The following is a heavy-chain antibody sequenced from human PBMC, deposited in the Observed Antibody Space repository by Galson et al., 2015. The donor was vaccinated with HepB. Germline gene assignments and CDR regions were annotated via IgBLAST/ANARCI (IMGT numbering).Heavy chain of an antibody. Sequence: ETLSLTCTVSGGSISSSSYYWGWIRQPPGKGLEWIGSIYYSGSTYYNPSLKSRVTISVDTSKNQFSLKLSSVTAADTAVYYCARHATIVVGGFDYWGQGTLVTVSS. V-gene: IGHV4-39*01. J-gene: IGHJ4*02. CDR2: IYYSGST. D-gene: IGHD2-15*01. CDR1: GGSISSSSYY. CDR3: ARHATIVVGGFDY.